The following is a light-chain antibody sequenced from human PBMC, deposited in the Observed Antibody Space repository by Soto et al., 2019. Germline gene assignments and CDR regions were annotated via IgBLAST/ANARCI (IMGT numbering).Light chain of an antibody. CDR1: QGISNY. V-gene: IGKV1-27*01. J-gene: IGKJ1*01. CDR2: VAS. Sequence: DIQMTQSPSSLSASVGDRVTITCRASQGISNYLAWYQQQPGKVPKLLIYVASTLQSGVQSRFSGSGSGTDFTLNISSLQPEDVATYSCQKYSSAPRTFGQGTKVEIK. CDR3: QKYSSAPRT.